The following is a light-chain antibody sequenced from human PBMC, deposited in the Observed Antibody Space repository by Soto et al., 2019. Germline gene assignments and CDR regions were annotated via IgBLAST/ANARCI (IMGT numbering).Light chain of an antibody. Sequence: EILLTQSPATLSVSPGERATLSCRASQSVRSNLAWYQQKPGQFPRLLIYGASTRATGIPARFSGSGSGTEFTLTTSCLQSEDFAVYYCQQYNIWPPITFGQGTRLQIK. V-gene: IGKV3-15*01. CDR2: GAS. J-gene: IGKJ5*01. CDR1: QSVRSN. CDR3: QQYNIWPPIT.